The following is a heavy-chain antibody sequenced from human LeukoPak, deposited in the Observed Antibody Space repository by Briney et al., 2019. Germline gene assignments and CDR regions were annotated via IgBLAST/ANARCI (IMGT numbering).Heavy chain of an antibody. CDR2: ISGFGVST. J-gene: IGHJ4*02. V-gene: IGHV3-23*01. CDR1: GFTFYSYT. D-gene: IGHD6-19*01. CDR3: AREKQWLVRGGFDY. Sequence: GGSLRLSCAASGFTFYSYTMSWVRQAPGKGLEWVSAISGFGVSTYYADSVKGRFTISRDNSKSTLYLQMNSLRAEDTAVYYCAREKQWLVRGGFDYWGQGTLVTVSS.